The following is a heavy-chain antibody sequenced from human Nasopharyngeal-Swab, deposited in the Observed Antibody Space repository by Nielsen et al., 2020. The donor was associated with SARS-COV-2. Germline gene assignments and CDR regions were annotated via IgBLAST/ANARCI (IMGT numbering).Heavy chain of an antibody. CDR3: ARDGNLRTVRYFDL. CDR2: ISSTGSTI. J-gene: IGHJ2*01. CDR1: GFTFSAYD. D-gene: IGHD4-17*01. V-gene: IGHV3-48*03. Sequence: GGSLRLSCAASGFTFSAYDMNWVRQAPGKGLEWVSYISSTGSTINYADSVKGRVTTSRDNAKNSLYPQMNSLRAEDTAVYYCARDGNLRTVRYFDLWGRGSLVTVSS.